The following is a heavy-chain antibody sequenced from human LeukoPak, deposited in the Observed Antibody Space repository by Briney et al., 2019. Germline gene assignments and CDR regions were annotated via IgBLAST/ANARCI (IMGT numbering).Heavy chain of an antibody. D-gene: IGHD2-2*01. CDR3: ARESKGLSVPFDF. J-gene: IGHJ4*02. V-gene: IGHV3-11*01. CDR2: ISDDGRAI. CDR1: GFTFSDHY. Sequence: GGSLRLSCAASGFTFSDHYMSWIRQAPGKGLGWLCYISDDGRAIYYADSVKGRFTLSRDNSQNSLSLLMSSLRAEDTAVYYCARESKGLSVPFDFWGQGTLVTVSS.